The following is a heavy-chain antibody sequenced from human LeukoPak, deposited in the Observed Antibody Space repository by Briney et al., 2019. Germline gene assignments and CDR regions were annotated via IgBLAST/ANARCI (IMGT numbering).Heavy chain of an antibody. D-gene: IGHD4-17*01. CDR3: ARAGGSTVSHSDY. CDR2: ISSSTSYI. CDR1: GFTFSSYS. Sequence: GGSLRLSCAASGFTFSSYSMNWIRQAPGKGLEWVSSISSSTSYIYYADSVKGRFTISKDNAKNSLYLQMNSLRAEDTAVYYCARAGGSTVSHSDYWGQGTLITVSS. J-gene: IGHJ4*02. V-gene: IGHV3-21*01.